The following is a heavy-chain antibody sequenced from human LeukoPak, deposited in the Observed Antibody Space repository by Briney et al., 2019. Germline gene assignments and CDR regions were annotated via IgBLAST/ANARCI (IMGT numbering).Heavy chain of an antibody. CDR2: IGPTADT. D-gene: IGHD2-15*01. Sequence: GGSLRLSCAASGFTFSTYDMHWVRQATGKGLEWVSAIGPTADTYYADSVRGRFTISRENAKNSLYLQMNNLRAGGTGVYYCARDACSAGRCYHDYWGQGTLVTVSS. CDR1: GFTFSTYD. CDR3: ARDACSAGRCYHDY. J-gene: IGHJ4*02. V-gene: IGHV3-13*01.